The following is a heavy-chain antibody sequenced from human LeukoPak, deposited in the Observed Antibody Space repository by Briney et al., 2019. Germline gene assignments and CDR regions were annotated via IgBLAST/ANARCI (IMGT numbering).Heavy chain of an antibody. CDR3: ARTIVGAGDY. CDR2: IIPTLGIA. J-gene: IGHJ4*02. Sequence: ASVKVSCKASGGTFSSYAISWVRQAPGQGLEWMGRIIPTLGIANYAQKFQGRVTITADKSTSTAYMELSSLRSEDTAVYYCARTIVGAGDYWGQGTLVTVSS. CDR1: GGTFSSYA. V-gene: IGHV1-69*04. D-gene: IGHD1-26*01.